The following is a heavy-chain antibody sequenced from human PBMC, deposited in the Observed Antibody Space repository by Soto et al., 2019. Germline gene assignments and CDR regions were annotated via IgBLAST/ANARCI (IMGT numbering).Heavy chain of an antibody. Sequence: QVQLQESGPGLVKPSETLSLTCTVSDGAISTYYWHWIRQPPGKGLEGMGYIHYSGYTSYNPSLKSRVTISVDTSKNQFSVRLHSVTAADTAVYYCAREYSSFEYWGQGALVTVS. CDR1: DGAISTYY. D-gene: IGHD4-4*01. V-gene: IGHV4-59*01. CDR3: AREYSSFEY. CDR2: IHYSGYT. J-gene: IGHJ4*02.